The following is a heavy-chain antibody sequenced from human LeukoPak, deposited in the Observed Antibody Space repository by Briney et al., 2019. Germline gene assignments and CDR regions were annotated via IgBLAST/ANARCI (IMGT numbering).Heavy chain of an antibody. CDR3: AREDIEDNWFDP. CDR1: GYTFTGYY. V-gene: IGHV1-2*06. Sequence: GASVKVSCKASGYTFTGYYMHWVRQAPGQGLEWMGRINPNSGGTNYAQKFQGRVTMTRDTSISTAYMELSRLRSDDTAVYYCAREDIEDNWFDPWGQGTLVTVSS. J-gene: IGHJ5*02. D-gene: IGHD5-12*01. CDR2: INPNSGGT.